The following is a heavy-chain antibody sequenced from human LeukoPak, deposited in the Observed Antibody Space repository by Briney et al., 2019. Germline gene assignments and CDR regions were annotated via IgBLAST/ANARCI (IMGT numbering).Heavy chain of an antibody. J-gene: IGHJ6*02. Sequence: GGSLRLSCEASGFTFRHYWMSWVRQAPGKGLEWVSAISGSGGSTYYADSVKGRFTISRDNSKNTLYLQMNSLRAEDTAVYYCANGPYYDILTGYYPRYYYYGMDVWGQGTTVTVSS. CDR3: ANGPYYDILTGYYPRYYYYGMDV. D-gene: IGHD3-9*01. CDR1: GFTFRHYW. V-gene: IGHV3-23*01. CDR2: ISGSGGST.